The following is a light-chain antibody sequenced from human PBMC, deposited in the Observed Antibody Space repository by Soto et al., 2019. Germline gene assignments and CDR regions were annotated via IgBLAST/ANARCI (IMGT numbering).Light chain of an antibody. V-gene: IGLV1-44*01. CDR1: SSNIGSNT. CDR3: AALDDSLNGLV. J-gene: IGLJ2*01. CDR2: SNN. Sequence: QSVLTQPPSASGTPGQRVTSSCSGSSSNIGSNTVNWYQQLPGTAPKLLIYSNNQRPSGVPDRFSGSKSGTSASLAISGLQSEDEADYYCAALDDSLNGLVFGGGTKLTVL.